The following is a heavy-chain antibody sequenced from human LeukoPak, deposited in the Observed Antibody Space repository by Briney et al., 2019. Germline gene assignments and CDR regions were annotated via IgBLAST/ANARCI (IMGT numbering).Heavy chain of an antibody. Sequence: GSLRLSCVGSGFRFSNYWMTWVRQAPGKGLEWIGYIYYSGSTNYNPSLKSRVTISVDTSKNQFSLKLSSVTAADTAVYYCARVVLTAMVRGVKEPNFDYWGQGTLVTVSS. CDR2: IYYSGST. CDR1: GFRFSNYW. CDR3: ARVVLTAMVRGVKEPNFDY. J-gene: IGHJ4*02. D-gene: IGHD3-10*01. V-gene: IGHV4-59*01.